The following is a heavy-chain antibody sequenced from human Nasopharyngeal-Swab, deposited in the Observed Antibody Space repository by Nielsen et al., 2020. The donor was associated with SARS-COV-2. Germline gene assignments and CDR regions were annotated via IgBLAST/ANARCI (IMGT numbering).Heavy chain of an antibody. CDR2: ISWNSGSI. V-gene: IGHV3-9*01. J-gene: IGHJ6*02. CDR1: GFTFDDYA. CDR3: AKDKAMGPYYYYGMDV. D-gene: IGHD3-16*01. Sequence: GGSLSLSCAASGFTFDDYAMHWVRQAPGKGLEWVSGISWNSGSIGYADSVKGRFTISRDNAKNSLYLQMNSLRAEDTALYYCAKDKAMGPYYYYGMDVWGQGTTVTVSS.